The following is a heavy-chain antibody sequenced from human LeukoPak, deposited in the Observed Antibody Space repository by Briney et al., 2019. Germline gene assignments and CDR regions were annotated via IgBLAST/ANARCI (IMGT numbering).Heavy chain of an antibody. CDR1: GLTVSSY. Sequence: GGSLRLSCAAAGLTVSSYMSWVRQAPGKGLEWVSVIYSGGSIYYADSVKGRFTISRDKSKNTLYLQMNSLRAEDTAVYYCARPPYGGVDYWGQGTLVTVSS. V-gene: IGHV3-66*04. CDR3: ARPPYGGVDY. D-gene: IGHD4-23*01. J-gene: IGHJ4*02. CDR2: IYSGGSI.